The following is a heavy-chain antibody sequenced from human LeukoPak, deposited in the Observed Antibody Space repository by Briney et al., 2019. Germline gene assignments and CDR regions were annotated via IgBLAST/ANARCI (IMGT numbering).Heavy chain of an antibody. CDR2: ISYGGSNK. J-gene: IGHJ4*02. V-gene: IGHV3-30-3*01. CDR3: AREYYDIMTDGGLDY. D-gene: IGHD3-9*01. Sequence: GRSLRLSCAASGFTFSSYAMHWVRQAPGKGLEWVAVISYGGSNKYYADSVKGRFTISRDNSKNTLYLQMNSLRAEDTAVYYCAREYYDIMTDGGLDYWGQGTLVTVSS. CDR1: GFTFSSYA.